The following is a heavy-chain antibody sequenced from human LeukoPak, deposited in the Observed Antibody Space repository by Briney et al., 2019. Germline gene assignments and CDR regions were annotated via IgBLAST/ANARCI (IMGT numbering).Heavy chain of an antibody. V-gene: IGHV1-46*01. CDR1: GYTFTSYY. D-gene: IGHD3-22*01. Sequence: ASVKVSCKASGYTFTSYYMHWVRQAPGQGLEWMGIINPSGGSTSYAQKFQGRVTMTRDTSTSTVYMELSSLRSEDTAVYYCARDQFYDSSGYFEYYFDYWGQGTLVIVSS. J-gene: IGHJ4*02. CDR3: ARDQFYDSSGYFEYYFDY. CDR2: INPSGGST.